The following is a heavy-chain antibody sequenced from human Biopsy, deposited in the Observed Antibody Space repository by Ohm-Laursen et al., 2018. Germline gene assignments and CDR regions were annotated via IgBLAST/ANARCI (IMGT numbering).Heavy chain of an antibody. J-gene: IGHJ4*02. V-gene: IGHV1-46*01. CDR1: GYTFTSYY. CDR2: MTPIP. Sequence: EASVKVSCNTSGYTFTSYYMHWVRQAPGQGLEWMGVMTPIPTYAQKFQGRLTLTRDTSTSTVYMELSSLRSEDTAIYYCARRDSLDYWGQGTLVTVSS. CDR3: ARRDSLDY.